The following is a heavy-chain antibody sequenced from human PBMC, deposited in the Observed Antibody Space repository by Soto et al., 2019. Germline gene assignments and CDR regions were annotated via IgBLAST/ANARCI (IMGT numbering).Heavy chain of an antibody. CDR2: IIPIFGTA. CDR3: ARVPYTAMALYYYYGMDV. CDR1: GGTFSSYA. Sequence: SVKVSCKASGGTFSSYAISWLRQSPGQGLEWMGGIIPIFGTANYAQKFQGRVTITADESTSTAYMELSSLRSEDTAVYYCARVPYTAMALYYYYGMDVRGQGTTVTVSS. D-gene: IGHD5-18*01. V-gene: IGHV1-69*13. J-gene: IGHJ6*02.